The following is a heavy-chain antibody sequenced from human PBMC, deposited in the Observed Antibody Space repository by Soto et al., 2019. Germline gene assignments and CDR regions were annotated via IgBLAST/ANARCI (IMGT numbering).Heavy chain of an antibody. CDR1: GFSFSTYW. Sequence: EVQLVESGGGLVQPGGSLRLSCAASGFSFSTYWMHWVRQAPEKGLVWVSRINSDGSITNYADSVRGRFTISRDTAKNTLYLHMNSLRAEDTAVYYCARDPRPYGGNSPIDYWGQGTLVTVSS. J-gene: IGHJ4*02. V-gene: IGHV3-74*01. CDR2: INSDGSIT. D-gene: IGHD4-17*01. CDR3: ARDPRPYGGNSPIDY.